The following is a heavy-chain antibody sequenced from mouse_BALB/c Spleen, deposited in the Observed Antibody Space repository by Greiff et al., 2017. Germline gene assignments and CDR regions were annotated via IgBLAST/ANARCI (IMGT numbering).Heavy chain of an antibody. V-gene: IGHV1S127*01. Sequence: QVQLQQSGAELVKPGASVKMSCKASGYTFTSYWMHWVKQRPGQGLEWIGTIDPSDSYTSYNQKFKGKAKLTAVTSASTAYMELSSLTNEDSAVYYCTRYDGNWGQGTTLTVSS. CDR3: TRYDGN. CDR2: IDPSDSYT. J-gene: IGHJ2*01. CDR1: GYTFTSYW. D-gene: IGHD2-3*01.